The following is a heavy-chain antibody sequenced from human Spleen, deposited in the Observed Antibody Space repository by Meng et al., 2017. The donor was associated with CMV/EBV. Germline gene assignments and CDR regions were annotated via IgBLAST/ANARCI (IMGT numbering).Heavy chain of an antibody. CDR2: IYTSGST. Sequence: LAESGPGLVKPEGPLSLACTVSGGSISSYYWGWTRQPAGKGLEWIGRIYTSGSTNYNPSLKSRVTMSVDTSKNQFSLKLSSVTAADTAVYYCARGSRRPLGSGYLFDYWGQGTLVTVSS. J-gene: IGHJ4*02. D-gene: IGHD3-3*01. V-gene: IGHV4-4*07. CDR3: ARGSRRPLGSGYLFDY. CDR1: GGSISSYY.